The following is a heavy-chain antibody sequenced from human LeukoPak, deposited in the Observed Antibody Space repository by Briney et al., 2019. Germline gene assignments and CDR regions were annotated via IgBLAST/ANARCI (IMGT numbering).Heavy chain of an antibody. V-gene: IGHV4-30-4*01. J-gene: IGHJ4*02. CDR2: IYYSGST. Sequence: ASETLSLTCGVYGGSFSSGDYYWSWIRQPPGKGLEWIGYIYYSGSTYYNPSLKSRVTISVDTSKNQFSLKLSSVTAADTAVYYCARGYYYDSSGHDPYFDYWGQGTLVTVSS. CDR3: ARGYYYDSSGHDPYFDY. D-gene: IGHD3-22*01. CDR1: GGSFSSGDYY.